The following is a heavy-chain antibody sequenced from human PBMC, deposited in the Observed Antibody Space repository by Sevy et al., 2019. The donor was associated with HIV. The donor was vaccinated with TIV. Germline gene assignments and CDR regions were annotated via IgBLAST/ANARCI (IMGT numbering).Heavy chain of an antibody. Sequence: GESLKISCKGSGYSFTSYWIGWVRQMPGKGLEWMGIIYPGDSDTRYSPSFQGQVTISADKSISTAYLQWSSLKASDTAMYYCERSNDYVWGSYRWFDYWGQGTLVTVSS. CDR2: IYPGDSDT. J-gene: IGHJ4*02. D-gene: IGHD3-16*02. V-gene: IGHV5-51*01. CDR3: ERSNDYVWGSYRWFDY. CDR1: GYSFTSYW.